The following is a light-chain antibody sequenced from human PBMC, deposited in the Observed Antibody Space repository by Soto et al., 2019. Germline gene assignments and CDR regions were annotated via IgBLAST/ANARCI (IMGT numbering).Light chain of an antibody. J-gene: IGLJ1*01. CDR3: ASYAVSYMFFYV. Sequence: QSALTQPPSASGSPGQSVTISCTGTSSDVGAYNYVSWCQQLPGKAPKLIIYEVSKRPSGVPDRFSGSKSGNTASLTVSGLQAEDEAFYDCASYAVSYMFFYVFVTGTKVTVL. CDR1: SSDVGAYNY. CDR2: EVS. V-gene: IGLV2-8*01.